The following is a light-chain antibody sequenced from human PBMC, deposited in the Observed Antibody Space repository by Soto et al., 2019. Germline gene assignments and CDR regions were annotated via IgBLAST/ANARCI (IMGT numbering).Light chain of an antibody. J-gene: IGKJ1*01. V-gene: IGKV1-39*01. CDR2: VAS. CDR1: QNIINY. CDR3: QQYGNSPQT. Sequence: DIPMTQSPSSLYASVCDRVTITCRASQNIINYLNWYQQKPGKAPQLLIYVASRLESGVPSRFSGSGSGTDFTLTISSLQPEDFAVYYCQQYGNSPQTCGQGTKV.